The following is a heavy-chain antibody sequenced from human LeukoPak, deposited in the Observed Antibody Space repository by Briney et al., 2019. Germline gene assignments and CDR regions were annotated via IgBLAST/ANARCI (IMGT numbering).Heavy chain of an antibody. CDR3: ARHGSGGSYFVY. CDR2: IYYSGST. CDR1: GGSISSYY. D-gene: IGHD1-26*01. Sequence: SETLSLTCTVSGGSISSYYWSWIRQPPGKGLEWIGYIYYSGSTNYNPSLKSRVTISVDTSKNQFSLKPSSVTAADTAVYYCARHGSGGSYFVYWGQGTLVTVSS. V-gene: IGHV4-59*08. J-gene: IGHJ4*02.